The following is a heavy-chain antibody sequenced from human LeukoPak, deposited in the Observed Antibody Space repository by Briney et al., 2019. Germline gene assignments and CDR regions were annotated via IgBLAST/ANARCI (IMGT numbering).Heavy chain of an antibody. CDR2: ISGSGGST. D-gene: IGHD3-22*01. J-gene: IGHJ4*02. CDR1: GITLSNYG. CDR3: AKRGVVIRVILVGFHKEAYYFDS. Sequence: PGGSLRLSCAVSGITLSNYGMSWVRQAPGKGLEWVAGISGSGGSTNYAASVKGRFTISRDNPQNTLYLQMNNLRVEDTAVYFCAKRGVVIRVILVGFHKEAYYFDSWGQGALVTVSS. V-gene: IGHV3-23*01.